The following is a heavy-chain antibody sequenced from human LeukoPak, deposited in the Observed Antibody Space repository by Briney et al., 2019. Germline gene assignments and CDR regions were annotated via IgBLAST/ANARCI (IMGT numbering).Heavy chain of an antibody. V-gene: IGHV4-59*08. J-gene: IGHJ4*02. CDR2: IYYSGST. D-gene: IGHD6-6*01. Sequence: PSETLSLTCTVSGGSISSYYWSWIRQPPGKGLEWIGYIYYSGSTNYNPSLKSRVTISVDTSKNQFSLKRSSVTAADTAVYYCARGPGGSSSSDFDYWGQGTLVTVSS. CDR3: ARGPGGSSSSDFDY. CDR1: GGSISSYY.